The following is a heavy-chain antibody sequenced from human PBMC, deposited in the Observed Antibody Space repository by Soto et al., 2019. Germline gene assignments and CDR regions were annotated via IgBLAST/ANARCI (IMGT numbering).Heavy chain of an antibody. CDR2: IKSKTDGGTT. CDR1: GFTFSNAW. D-gene: IGHD3-3*01. V-gene: IGHV3-15*07. J-gene: IGHJ4*02. CDR3: TTDVSDDFWSAPATKVY. Sequence: EVQLVESGGGLVKPGGSLRLSCAASGFTFSNAWMNWVRQAPGKGLEWVGRIKSKTDGGTTDYAAPVKGRFTISRDDSKHTLYLQMNSLKTEDTAVYYCTTDVSDDFWSAPATKVYWGQGTLVAVSS.